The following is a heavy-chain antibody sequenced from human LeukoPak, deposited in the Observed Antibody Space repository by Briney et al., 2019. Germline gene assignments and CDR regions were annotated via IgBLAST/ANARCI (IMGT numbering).Heavy chain of an antibody. D-gene: IGHD5-12*01. J-gene: IGHJ4*02. V-gene: IGHV4-59*12. Sequence: SETLSLTCTVSGGSISSYYWSWIRQPPGKGLEWIGYIYYSGSTNYSPSLKSRVTISVDTSKNQFSLKLSSVTAADTAVYYCARSGRGYSGYVQVDYWGQGTLVTVSS. CDR2: IYYSGST. CDR1: GGSISSYY. CDR3: ARSGRGYSGYVQVDY.